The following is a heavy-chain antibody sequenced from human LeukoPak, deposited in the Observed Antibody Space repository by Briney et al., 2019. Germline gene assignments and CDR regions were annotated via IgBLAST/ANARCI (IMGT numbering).Heavy chain of an antibody. D-gene: IGHD1-26*01. CDR1: GYTLTGYY. CDR2: INPNSGGT. J-gene: IGHJ3*02. CDR3: ARALVLIVGATTDAFDI. Sequence: VASVKVSCKASGYTLTGYYVHWVRQAPRQGLEWMGWINPNSGGTNYAQKFQGRVTMTRDTSISTAYMELSRLRSDDTAVYYCARALVLIVGATTDAFDIWGQGTMVTVSS. V-gene: IGHV1-2*02.